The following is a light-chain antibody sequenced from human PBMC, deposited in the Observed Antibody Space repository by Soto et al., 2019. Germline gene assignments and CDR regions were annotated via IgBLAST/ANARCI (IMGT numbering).Light chain of an antibody. CDR1: QGISSY. V-gene: IGKV1-9*01. CDR3: QQLNSYST. J-gene: IGKJ5*01. CDR2: AAS. Sequence: IQLTQSPSSLSASVGDRVTITFRASQGISSYLAWYQQKPGKAPKLLIYAASTLQSGVPSRFSGSGSGTDFTLTISSLQPEDFATYYCQQLNSYSTFGQGTRLEIK.